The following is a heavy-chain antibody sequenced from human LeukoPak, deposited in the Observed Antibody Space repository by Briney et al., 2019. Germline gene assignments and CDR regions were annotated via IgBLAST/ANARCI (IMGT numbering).Heavy chain of an antibody. CDR2: INLSGGST. CDR3: ARDLDYGEKSEDF. J-gene: IGHJ4*02. V-gene: IGHV1-46*01. D-gene: IGHD4-17*01. Sequence: ASVKVSCKASGFTFTNYYMHWVRQAPGQGLEWMGIINLSGGSTSYPQKFQGRVTMTRDTSTSTVYMELSSLRSGDTAVYHCARDLDYGEKSEDFWGQGTLVTVSS. CDR1: GFTFTNYY.